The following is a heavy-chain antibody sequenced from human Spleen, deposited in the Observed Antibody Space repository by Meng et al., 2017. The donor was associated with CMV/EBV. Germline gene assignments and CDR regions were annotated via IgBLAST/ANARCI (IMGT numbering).Heavy chain of an antibody. Sequence: SVKVSCKASGGAFNTYSITWVRQAPGQGLQWVGGINHFGATNYAQKFQGRVTITRDTSTNTVYMELSSLRSEDTALYYCARDSIGIGSCFNGVCYPSGYFDYWGQGTLVTVSS. CDR1: GGAFNTYS. D-gene: IGHD2-8*01. CDR2: INHFGAT. V-gene: IGHV1-69*05. J-gene: IGHJ4*02. CDR3: ARDSIGIGSCFNGVCYPSGYFDY.